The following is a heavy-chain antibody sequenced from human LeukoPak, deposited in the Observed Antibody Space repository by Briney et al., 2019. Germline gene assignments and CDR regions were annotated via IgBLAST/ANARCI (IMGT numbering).Heavy chain of an antibody. CDR1: GGSISSSSYY. J-gene: IGHJ5*02. Sequence: SETLSLTCTVSGGSISSSSYYWGWIRQPPGKGLEWIGSIYYSGSTYYNPSLKSRVTISVDTSKNPFSLKLSSVTAADTAVYYCARQEVAAAWFDPWGQGTLVTVSS. CDR2: IYYSGST. V-gene: IGHV4-39*01. CDR3: ARQEVAAAWFDP. D-gene: IGHD6-13*01.